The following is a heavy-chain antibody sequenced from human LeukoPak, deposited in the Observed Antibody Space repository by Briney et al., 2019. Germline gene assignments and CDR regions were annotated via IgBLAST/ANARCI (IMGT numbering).Heavy chain of an antibody. V-gene: IGHV3-23*01. D-gene: IGHD3-16*01. CDR1: RFIFRNYA. CDR2: ISGTADSK. J-gene: IGHJ3*02. Sequence: GGSLRLSCAASRFIFRNYAMSWVRQAPGRGLEWLSIISGTADSKYYADSVKGRFTISRDNPRSTLYLEMNILRAEDTAVYYCAKADATIGRAFDTWGQGRKV. CDR3: AKADATIGRAFDT.